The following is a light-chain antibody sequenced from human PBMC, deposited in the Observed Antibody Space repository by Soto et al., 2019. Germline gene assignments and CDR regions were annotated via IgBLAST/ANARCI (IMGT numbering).Light chain of an antibody. CDR3: CSYAGSNSLI. Sequence: QSVLTQSPSASGTPGQRVTISCSGSRSNIGRNFVYWYQHVPGTAPRLLIQRNNERPSGISNRFSGSKSGNTASLTISGLQAEDEAEYDCCSYAGSNSLIFGGGTKLTVL. J-gene: IGLJ2*01. CDR2: RNN. V-gene: IGLV1-47*01. CDR1: RSNIGRNF.